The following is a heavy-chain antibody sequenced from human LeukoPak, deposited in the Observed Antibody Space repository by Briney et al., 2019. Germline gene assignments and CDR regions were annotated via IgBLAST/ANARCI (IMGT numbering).Heavy chain of an antibody. D-gene: IGHD4-23*01. CDR2: VNTTSGDT. J-gene: IGHJ4*02. Sequence: ASVSVSCMASGDAFNTYDLNWGRHAPAQGLEWMGWVNTTSGDTVLIKKFQNRVTITRDTSLSTAYMELSSLTFEDRAVYYCARGRDGGNFYDSWGQGTLVTVSS. CDR1: GDAFNTYD. V-gene: IGHV1-8*03. CDR3: ARGRDGGNFYDS.